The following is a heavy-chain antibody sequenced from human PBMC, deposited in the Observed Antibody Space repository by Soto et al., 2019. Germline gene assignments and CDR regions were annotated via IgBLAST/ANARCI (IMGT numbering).Heavy chain of an antibody. CDR3: ARARSSSWSYYYYGMDV. D-gene: IGHD6-13*01. CDR1: GGSISSGGYS. CDR2: IYHSGST. J-gene: IGHJ6*02. V-gene: IGHV4-30-2*01. Sequence: TSETLSLTCAVSGGSISSGGYSWSWIRQPPGKGLGWIGYIYHSGSTYYNPSLKSRVTISVDRSKNQFSLKLSSVTAADTAVYYCARARSSSWSYYYYGMDVWGQGTTVTSP.